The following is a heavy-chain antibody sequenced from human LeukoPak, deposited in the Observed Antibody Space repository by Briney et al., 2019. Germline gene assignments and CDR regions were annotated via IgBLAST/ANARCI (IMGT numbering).Heavy chain of an antibody. V-gene: IGHV3-7*03. D-gene: IGHD4-17*01. CDR1: GFTFSSSA. CDR2: INHNGNVN. CDR3: AKLTASTTVTTRESVGEDY. Sequence: GGSLRLSCAASGFTFSSSAMSWVRQAPGKGLEWVASINHNGNVNYYVDSVKGRFTISRDNAKNSLYLQMSNLRAEDTAVYYCAKLTASTTVTTRESVGEDYWGQGTLVTVSS. J-gene: IGHJ4*02.